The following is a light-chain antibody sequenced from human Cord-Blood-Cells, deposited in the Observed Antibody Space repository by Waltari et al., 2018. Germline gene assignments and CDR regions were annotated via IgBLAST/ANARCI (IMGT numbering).Light chain of an antibody. CDR1: SSDVGSYNL. V-gene: IGLV2-23*02. CDR2: EVS. J-gene: IGLJ1*01. CDR3: CSYSGSSTYV. Sequence: QSALTQPASVSGSPGQSITISCTGTSSDVGSYNLVSWYQQHPGKAPKLMIYEVSKRPSGVSNRVYGSNSGNTASLTFSGLQAEDEAEYYCCSYSGSSTYVFGTGTKVTVL.